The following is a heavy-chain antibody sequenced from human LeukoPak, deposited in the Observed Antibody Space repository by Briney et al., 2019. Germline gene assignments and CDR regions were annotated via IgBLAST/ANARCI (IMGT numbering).Heavy chain of an antibody. Sequence: GGSLRLSCAASGFTFNNYAMAWVRQAPGKGLEWVTTITGSGASSYSADSVRGRFTISRDNSKNTLFLQLNSLRADDTAVYYCARNQDSSWYYYYMDVWGIGTMVTVSS. V-gene: IGHV3-23*01. CDR1: GFTFNNYA. CDR2: ITGSGASS. J-gene: IGHJ6*03. D-gene: IGHD6-13*01. CDR3: ARNQDSSWYYYYMDV.